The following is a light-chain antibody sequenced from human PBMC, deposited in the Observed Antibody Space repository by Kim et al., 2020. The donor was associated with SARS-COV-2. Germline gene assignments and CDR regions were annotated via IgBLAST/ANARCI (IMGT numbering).Light chain of an antibody. Sequence: QSVLTQSPSVSGAPGQRVTISCSGTSSNIGAGFDVHWYQHSPGKAPKLLIFGNTVRPSGVPDRFSGSRSGTSPSLAITGLQTEDEADYYCQSFDSGLSGLLFGGGTKLTVL. J-gene: IGLJ2*01. V-gene: IGLV1-40*01. CDR2: GNT. CDR3: QSFDSGLSGLL. CDR1: SSNIGAGFD.